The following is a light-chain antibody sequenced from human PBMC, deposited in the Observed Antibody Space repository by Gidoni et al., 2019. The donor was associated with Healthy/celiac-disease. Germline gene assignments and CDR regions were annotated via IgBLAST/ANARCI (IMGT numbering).Light chain of an antibody. CDR2: DAS. CDR3: QQRSNWPWT. Sequence: IVLTPSPATLTLSPGERATLACRASQSVSSYLAWYQQKPGQAPRLLIHDASSRATGIPARFSGSGSGTDFTLTISSLEPEDFAVYYCQQRSNWPWTFGQGTKVEIK. V-gene: IGKV3-11*01. J-gene: IGKJ1*01. CDR1: QSVSSY.